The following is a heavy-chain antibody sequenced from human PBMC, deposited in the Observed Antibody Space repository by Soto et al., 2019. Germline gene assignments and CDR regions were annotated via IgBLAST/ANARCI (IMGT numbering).Heavy chain of an antibody. Sequence: SETLSLTCTVSGVSISSGDYYWSWIRQPPGKGLEWIGYIYYSGSTYYNPSLKSRVTISVDTSKNQFSLKLSSVTAADTAVYYCAGRDYDILTGYFNYWGQGTLVTVSS. J-gene: IGHJ4*02. CDR2: IYYSGST. D-gene: IGHD3-9*01. CDR1: GVSISSGDYY. CDR3: AGRDYDILTGYFNY. V-gene: IGHV4-30-4*01.